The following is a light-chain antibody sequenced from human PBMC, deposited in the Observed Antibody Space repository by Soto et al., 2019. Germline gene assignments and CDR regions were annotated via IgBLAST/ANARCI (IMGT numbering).Light chain of an antibody. V-gene: IGLV2-14*01. J-gene: IGLJ1*01. CDR3: SSYTSSSLYV. CDR1: SSDVGGYNS. Sequence: QSALTQPASVSGSPGQSITISCTGTSSDVGGYNSVSWYQQHPGKAPKLMIYEVSNRPSGVSNRFSGSKSGNMASLTISGLQAEDEADYYCSSYTSSSLYVFGTGTKLTVL. CDR2: EVS.